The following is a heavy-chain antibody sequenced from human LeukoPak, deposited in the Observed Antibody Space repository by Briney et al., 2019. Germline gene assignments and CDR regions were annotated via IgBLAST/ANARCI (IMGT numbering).Heavy chain of an antibody. CDR1: GFTFSSYS. Sequence: GGSLRLSCVASGFTFSSYSMNSVRQAPGEGLEWVSSISSSSSYIYYADSVKGRFTISRDNAKNSLYLQMNSLRAEDTAVYYCAREPMVRGVKGGFDYWGQGTLVTVSS. V-gene: IGHV3-21*01. J-gene: IGHJ4*02. CDR2: ISSSSSYI. CDR3: AREPMVRGVKGGFDY. D-gene: IGHD3-10*01.